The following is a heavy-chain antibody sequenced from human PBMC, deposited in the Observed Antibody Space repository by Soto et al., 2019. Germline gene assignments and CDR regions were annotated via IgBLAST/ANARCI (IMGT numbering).Heavy chain of an antibody. Sequence: SVKVSCKASGGTFSSYAISWVRQAPGQGLEWMGGIIPIFGTANYAQKFQGRVTITAEESTSTAYMELGSLRSEDTAVYYCARGDIVVVTPHMAFDIWGQGAMVTVSS. CDR1: GGTFSSYA. CDR2: IIPIFGTA. D-gene: IGHD2-21*02. J-gene: IGHJ3*02. V-gene: IGHV1-69*13. CDR3: ARGDIVVVTPHMAFDI.